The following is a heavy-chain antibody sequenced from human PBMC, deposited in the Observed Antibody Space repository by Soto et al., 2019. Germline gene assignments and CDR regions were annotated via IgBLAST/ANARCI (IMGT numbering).Heavy chain of an antibody. J-gene: IGHJ4*02. CDR3: ARPRRDGYNYLYYFDY. D-gene: IGHD5-12*01. CDR1: GGTFSSYA. V-gene: IGHV1-69*13. Sequence: GASVKVSCKAPGGTFSSYAISWVRQAPGQGLEWMGGIIPIFGTANYAQKFQGRVTITADESTSTAYMELSSLRSEDTAVYYCARPRRDGYNYLYYFDYWGQGTLVTVSS. CDR2: IIPIFGTA.